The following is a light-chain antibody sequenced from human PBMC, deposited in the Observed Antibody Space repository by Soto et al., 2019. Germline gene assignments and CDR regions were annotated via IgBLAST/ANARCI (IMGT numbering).Light chain of an antibody. Sequence: DIQMTQSPSSLSASAGDRVTMACRASQSISNWLAWYQQKPGKAPKLLIYKASILESGVPSRFNGSGSGTEFTLTISSLQPADFASYNCQQYNTYWTFGQGTKVDI. CDR3: QQYNTYWT. V-gene: IGKV1-5*03. J-gene: IGKJ1*01. CDR2: KAS. CDR1: QSISNW.